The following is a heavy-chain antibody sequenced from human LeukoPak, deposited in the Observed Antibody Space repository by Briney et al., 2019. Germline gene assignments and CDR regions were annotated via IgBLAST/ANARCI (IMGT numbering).Heavy chain of an antibody. J-gene: IGHJ4*02. D-gene: IGHD4-17*01. CDR3: ARTRENDYGDYYFGY. CDR2: FSGSGGST. Sequence: GGSLRLSCAASGFTFSSYAMSWVCQAPGKGLEWVSAFSGSGGSTYYADSVKGRFTIFRDNSKNTLYLQMNSLRAEDTAVYYCARTRENDYGDYYFGYWGQGTLVTVSS. CDR1: GFTFSSYA. V-gene: IGHV3-23*01.